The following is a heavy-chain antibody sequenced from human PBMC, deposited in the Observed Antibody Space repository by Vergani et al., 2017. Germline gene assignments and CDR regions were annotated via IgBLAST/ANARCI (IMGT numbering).Heavy chain of an antibody. J-gene: IGHJ3*02. CDR1: GYTFTDYY. Sequence: EVQLVQSGAEVKKPGATVKISCKVSGYTFTDYYMHWVQQAPGKGLEWMGLVDPEDGETIYAEKFQGRVTITADTSTDTAYMELSSLRSEDTAVYYCASGIVLRLLAGSRDAFDIWGQGTMVTVSS. V-gene: IGHV1-69-2*01. CDR2: VDPEDGET. D-gene: IGHD3-3*01. CDR3: ASGIVLRLLAGSRDAFDI.